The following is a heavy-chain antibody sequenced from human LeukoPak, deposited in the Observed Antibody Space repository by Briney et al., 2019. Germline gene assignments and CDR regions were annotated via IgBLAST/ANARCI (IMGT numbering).Heavy chain of an antibody. CDR3: AREGGVGPTAPPDYYSYQMDV. V-gene: IGHV1-18*01. J-gene: IGHJ6*03. D-gene: IGHD1-26*01. CDR1: GYTFTSYG. Sequence: ASVKVPCKASGYTFTSYGITWVRQAPGQGLEWMGWISPYTTKTNYAQSLQGRVTMTTDTSTSTAYMELRSLRSDDTAVYYCAREGGVGPTAPPDYYSYQMDVWGKGTTVTVSS. CDR2: ISPYTTKT.